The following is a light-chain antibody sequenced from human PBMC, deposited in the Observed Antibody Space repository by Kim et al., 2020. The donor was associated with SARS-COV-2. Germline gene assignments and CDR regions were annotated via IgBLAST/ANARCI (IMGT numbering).Light chain of an antibody. Sequence: GQSVTISCTATSSDVGGSNYVSWYQQHPGKAPKLMIYEVNERPSGVPDRFSGSKSGNTASLTVSGLQSEDEADYYCSSYAGSNIVVFGGGTQLTVL. V-gene: IGLV2-8*01. J-gene: IGLJ2*01. CDR3: SSYAGSNIVV. CDR2: EVN. CDR1: SSDVGGSNY.